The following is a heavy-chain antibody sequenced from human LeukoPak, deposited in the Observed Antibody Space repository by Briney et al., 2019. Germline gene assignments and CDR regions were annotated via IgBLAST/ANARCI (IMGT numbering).Heavy chain of an antibody. V-gene: IGHV1-18*01. CDR2: ISAYNGNT. CDR3: ARDLGVVVAAVPRFDY. J-gene: IGHJ4*02. CDR1: GYTFTSYG. D-gene: IGHD2-15*01. Sequence: ASVKVSCKASGYTFTSYGISWVRQAPGQGLEWMGWISAYNGNTNYAQKLQGRATMTTDTSTSTAYMELRSLRSDDTAVYYCARDLGVVVAAVPRFDYWGQGTLVTVSS.